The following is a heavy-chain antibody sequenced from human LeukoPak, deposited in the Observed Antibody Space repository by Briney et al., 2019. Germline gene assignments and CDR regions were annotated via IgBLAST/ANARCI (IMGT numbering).Heavy chain of an antibody. D-gene: IGHD6-19*01. CDR3: ALGLVPHYYYYYGMDV. CDR1: GYTFTSYG. Sequence: ASVKVPCKASGYTFTSYGISWVRQAPGQGLEWMGWISAYNGNTNYAQKLQGRVTMTTDTSTSTAYMELRSLRSDDTAVYYCALGLVPHYYYYYGMDVWGQGTTVTVSS. V-gene: IGHV1-18*01. CDR2: ISAYNGNT. J-gene: IGHJ6*02.